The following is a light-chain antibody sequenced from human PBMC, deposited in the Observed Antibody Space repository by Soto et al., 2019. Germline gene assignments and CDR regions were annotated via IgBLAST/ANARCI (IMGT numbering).Light chain of an antibody. V-gene: IGLV1-44*01. Sequence: QAVVTQPPSASGTPGQRVTISCSGSSSNIGSNTVNWYQQLPGTAPKLLIYRNNQRPSGVPDRFSGSKSGTSASLAISGLQSEDEADYYCAAWDDSLRGYVFGTGTKVTVL. J-gene: IGLJ1*01. CDR3: AAWDDSLRGYV. CDR2: RNN. CDR1: SSNIGSNT.